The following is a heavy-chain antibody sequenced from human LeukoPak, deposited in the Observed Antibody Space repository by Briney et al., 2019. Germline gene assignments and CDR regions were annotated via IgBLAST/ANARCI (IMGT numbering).Heavy chain of an antibody. V-gene: IGHV5-51*01. Sequence: KNGESLKISCNASGYSFTTHCIGWVRQTPGKGLDWMGIIFPGESDALYTPSFQGHVTFSVDKSINAAYLQWSSLKASDTAIYYCARSSFRSAIAAAGVDSWGQGTLVTVSS. J-gene: IGHJ4*02. CDR1: GYSFTTHC. CDR2: IFPGESDA. D-gene: IGHD6-13*01. CDR3: ARSSFRSAIAAAGVDS.